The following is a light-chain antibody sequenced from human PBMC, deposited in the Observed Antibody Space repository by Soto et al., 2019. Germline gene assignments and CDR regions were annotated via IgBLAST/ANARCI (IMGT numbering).Light chain of an antibody. CDR1: SSDVGAYGY. CDR2: EVT. J-gene: IGLJ1*01. Sequence: HSALTQPASVSGSPGQSITISCTGTSSDVGAYGYVSWYQQHPGKAPQLMIYEVTNRPSGISYRFSGSKSGNTASLTISGLQAEDEADYYCSSYSSSSTLYVFGTGTKVTVL. V-gene: IGLV2-14*01. CDR3: SSYSSSSTLYV.